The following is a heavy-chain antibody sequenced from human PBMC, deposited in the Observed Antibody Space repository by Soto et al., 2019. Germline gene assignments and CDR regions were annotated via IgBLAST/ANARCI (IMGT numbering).Heavy chain of an antibody. V-gene: IGHV5-10-1*01. CDR2: IDPSDSYT. Sequence: LGESLKISCKGSGYSFTSYWISWVRQMPGKGLEWMGRIDPSDSYTNYSPSFQGHVTISADKSISTAYLQWSSLKASDTAMYYCARPLYYYDSRNDAFDIWGQGTMVTVSS. CDR3: ARPLYYYDSRNDAFDI. D-gene: IGHD3-22*01. CDR1: GYSFTSYW. J-gene: IGHJ3*02.